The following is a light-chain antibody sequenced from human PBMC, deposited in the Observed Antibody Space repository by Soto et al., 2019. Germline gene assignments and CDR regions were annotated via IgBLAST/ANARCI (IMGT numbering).Light chain of an antibody. Sequence: EIVMTQSPATLSVSPGERATLSCRASQSVSSNVAWYQQKPGQAPRLLIYGAYTRAAGVPARFSGSGSGTEFTLTITSLQSEDIALYYCQQYNIWPPITVGQGTRLESK. V-gene: IGKV3-15*01. J-gene: IGKJ5*01. CDR3: QQYNIWPPIT. CDR2: GAY. CDR1: QSVSSN.